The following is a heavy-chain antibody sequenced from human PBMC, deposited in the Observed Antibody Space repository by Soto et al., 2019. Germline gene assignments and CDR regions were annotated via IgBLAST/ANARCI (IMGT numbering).Heavy chain of an antibody. Sequence: QVQLVESGGGVVQPGRSLRLSCAASGFTFSSYGMHWVRQAPGKGLEWVAVVSDDGSNKYYADSVKGRFTISRDNSKNTRYRQMNSLRAEDTAVYYCAKEWVYDSSGWSFDYWGQGTLVTVSS. CDR3: AKEWVYDSSGWSFDY. V-gene: IGHV3-30*18. CDR1: GFTFSSYG. D-gene: IGHD3-22*01. J-gene: IGHJ4*02. CDR2: VSDDGSNK.